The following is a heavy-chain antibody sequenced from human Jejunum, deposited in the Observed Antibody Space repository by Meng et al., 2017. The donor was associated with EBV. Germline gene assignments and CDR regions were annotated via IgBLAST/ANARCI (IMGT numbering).Heavy chain of an antibody. CDR3: ARDYSDSSRQGY. V-gene: IGHV1-2*06. Sequence: QVQLVQSGGGVKQPGASVRVSCKASGYTFTGYFIHWVRQAPGQGLEWMGRINPNSGGTSYTQKFQGRVTMTRDTSITTAYMELSRLGSDDTAVYYCARDYSDSSRQGYWGQGTLVTVSS. J-gene: IGHJ4*02. CDR2: INPNSGGT. CDR1: GYTFTGYF. D-gene: IGHD3-22*01.